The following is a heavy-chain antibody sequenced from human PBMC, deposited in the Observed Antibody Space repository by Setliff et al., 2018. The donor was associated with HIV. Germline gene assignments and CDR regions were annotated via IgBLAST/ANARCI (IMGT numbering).Heavy chain of an antibody. CDR3: ARGKTWLRFLDY. J-gene: IGHJ4*02. D-gene: IGHD5-12*01. Sequence: ASVKVSCKASGYTFTDYYIHRVRQAPGQGLEWMGWIYPNTGGTNYAQKFQGRVTVTMDTSTSTAYMELRSLKSDDTAVYYCARGKTWLRFLDYWGQGTLVTVSS. V-gene: IGHV1-2*02. CDR2: IYPNTGGT. CDR1: GYTFTDYY.